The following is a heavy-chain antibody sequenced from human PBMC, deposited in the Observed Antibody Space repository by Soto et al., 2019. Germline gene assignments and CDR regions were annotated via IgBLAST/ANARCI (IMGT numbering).Heavy chain of an antibody. CDR1: GFTFSSYS. CDR3: ARDEQQLSHPDY. Sequence: GALRLSCAASGFTFSSYSMNWVRQAPGKGLEWVSSISSSSSYIYYADSVKGRFTISRDNAKNSLYLQMNSLRAEDTAVYYCARDEQQLSHPDYWGQGTLVTVSS. D-gene: IGHD6-13*01. CDR2: ISSSSSYI. J-gene: IGHJ4*02. V-gene: IGHV3-21*01.